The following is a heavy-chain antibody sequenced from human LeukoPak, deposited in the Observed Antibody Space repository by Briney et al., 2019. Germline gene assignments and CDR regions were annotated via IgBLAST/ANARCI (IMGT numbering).Heavy chain of an antibody. CDR3: VGGHDLEFEF. J-gene: IGHJ5*01. CDR2: IYAGGNT. V-gene: IGHV3-53*01. Sequence: GGSLRLSCAASGFSVGTNNMTWVRQAPGKGLEWVSMIYAGGNTYYRDSVKGRFTISRDSSKNTVFLHMSGLRDDDTAVYYCVGGHDLEFEFWGQGTLVIVSS. D-gene: IGHD4-23*01. CDR1: GFSVGTNN.